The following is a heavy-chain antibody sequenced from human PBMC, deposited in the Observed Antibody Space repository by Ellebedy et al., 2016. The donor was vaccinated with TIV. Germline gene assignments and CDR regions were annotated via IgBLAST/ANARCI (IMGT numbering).Heavy chain of an antibody. CDR2: ISPTGNII. V-gene: IGHV3-11*01. CDR3: ARKTAWYFDL. Sequence: GESLKISCVASGFTFTDSYMSWLRQAPGKGLEWVSYISPTGNIIHYADSVKGRFTITRDNARNSLYLQMNSLRAEDTAVYYCARKTAWYFDLWGRGTLVTVSS. J-gene: IGHJ2*01. CDR1: GFTFTDSY.